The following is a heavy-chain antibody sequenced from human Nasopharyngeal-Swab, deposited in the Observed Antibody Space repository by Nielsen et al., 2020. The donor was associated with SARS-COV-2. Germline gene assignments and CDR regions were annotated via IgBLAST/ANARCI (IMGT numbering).Heavy chain of an antibody. CDR2: INSKSEGGTT. CDR3: TTGGITIVPKDAFDV. D-gene: IGHD4/OR15-4a*01. V-gene: IGHV3-15*01. J-gene: IGHJ3*01. Sequence: WIRQPPGKGLEWVGRINSKSEGGTTDYAAPVQGRFTISRDDSKNTLYLQMNRLKTEDTAVYYCTTGGITIVPKDAFDVWGQGTRVTVSS.